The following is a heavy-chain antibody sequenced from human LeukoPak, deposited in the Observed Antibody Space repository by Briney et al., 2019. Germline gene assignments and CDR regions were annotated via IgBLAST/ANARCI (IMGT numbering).Heavy chain of an antibody. J-gene: IGHJ5*02. CDR2: IYYSGST. CDR1: GGSISSSSYY. D-gene: IGHD1-14*01. Sequence: SETLSLTCTVSGGSISSSSYYWGWIRQPPGKGLEWIGSIYYSGSTYYNPSLKSRVTISVDTSKNQFSLKLSSVTAADTAVYYCARPRNLLESWFDPWGQGTLVTVSS. CDR3: ARPRNLLESWFDP. V-gene: IGHV4-39*07.